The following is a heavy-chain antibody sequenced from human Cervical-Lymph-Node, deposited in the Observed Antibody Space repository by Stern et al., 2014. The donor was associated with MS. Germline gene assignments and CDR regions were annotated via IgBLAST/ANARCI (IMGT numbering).Heavy chain of an antibody. CDR3: ARQTTAWASDV. D-gene: IGHD1-14*01. CDR1: GYKFSIYW. CDR2: IHPGDSET. J-gene: IGHJ4*02. Sequence: QLVQSGAELIRPGESLKISCKGSGYKFSIYWIAWVRQMPGKGLEWMGIIHPGDSETRYSPSFQGQVTMSADKSTSTAYLQWSSLNASDTAMYFCARQTTAWASDVWGQGTLVTVSS. V-gene: IGHV5-51*01.